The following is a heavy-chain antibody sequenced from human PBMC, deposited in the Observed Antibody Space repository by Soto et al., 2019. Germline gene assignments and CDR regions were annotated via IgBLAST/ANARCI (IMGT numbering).Heavy chain of an antibody. Sequence: SETLSLTCAVYGGSFSGYHWSWIRQPPGKGLEWIGEINHSGSTNYNPSLKSRVTISVDTSKNQFSLKLSSVTAADTAVYYCARGGTYYDFWSGYKKPKNWFDPWGQGTLVTVSS. CDR2: INHSGST. CDR3: ARGGTYYDFWSGYKKPKNWFDP. D-gene: IGHD3-3*01. J-gene: IGHJ5*02. V-gene: IGHV4-34*01. CDR1: GGSFSGYH.